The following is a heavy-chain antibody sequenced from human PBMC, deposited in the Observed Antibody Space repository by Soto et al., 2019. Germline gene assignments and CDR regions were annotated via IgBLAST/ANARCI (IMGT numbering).Heavy chain of an antibody. CDR3: TTDLVPLRITMIVVVKDY. J-gene: IGHJ4*02. CDR2: ISGSGDST. CDR1: GFTFTSYA. D-gene: IGHD3-22*01. Sequence: GGSLRLSCAASGFTFTSYAMNWVRQAPGKGLEWVSAISGSGDSTYYVDSVKGRFTISRDNSNNMLYLQMNSLRAEDTAVFYCTTDLVPLRITMIVVVKDYWGQGTLDTVSS. V-gene: IGHV3-23*01.